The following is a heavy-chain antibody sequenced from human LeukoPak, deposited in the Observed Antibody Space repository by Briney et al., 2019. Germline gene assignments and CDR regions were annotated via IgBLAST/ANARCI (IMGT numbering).Heavy chain of an antibody. CDR2: ISYDGSNE. V-gene: IGHV3-30-3*01. Sequence: GGSLRLSCAASGFTFSYYAMHWVRRAPGKGLEWVAVISYDGSNEYYADSVKGRLTISRDNSKNTLSLQMNTLRPEDTAVYYCARPIDNGSGSYYFDYWGQGTLVTVSS. CDR3: ARPIDNGSGSYYFDY. CDR1: GFTFSYYA. J-gene: IGHJ4*02. D-gene: IGHD3-10*01.